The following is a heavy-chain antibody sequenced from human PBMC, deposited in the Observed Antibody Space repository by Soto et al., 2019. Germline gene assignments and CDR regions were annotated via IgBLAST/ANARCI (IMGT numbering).Heavy chain of an antibody. V-gene: IGHV4-59*08. D-gene: IGHD3-10*01. Sequence: PSETLSLTCTVSGGSISSYYWSWIRQTPGKGLEWIGYVHDSWGPNYNPSLKSRVAISLDTSKSQFSLKLTSVTATDTAVYYCGRKGFGGLHGLVDVWGQGTTVTVSS. CDR2: VHDSWGP. CDR3: GRKGFGGLHGLVDV. CDR1: GGSISSYY. J-gene: IGHJ6*02.